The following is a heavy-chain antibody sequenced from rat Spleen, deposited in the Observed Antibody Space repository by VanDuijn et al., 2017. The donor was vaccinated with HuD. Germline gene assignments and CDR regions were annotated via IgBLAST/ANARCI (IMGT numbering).Heavy chain of an antibody. CDR1: GFTFSNFY. Sequence: EVQLLDSGGGLVQPGRSLKLSCAASGFTFSNFYMAWVRQAPERGLEWVATIDTGGSNTYYRQSVKGRFTISRDNAKSTLYLRMDSLRSEDTATYYCASLLTHYWGQGVMVTVSS. J-gene: IGHJ2*01. D-gene: IGHD5-1*01. CDR2: IDTGGSNT. CDR3: ASLLTHY. V-gene: IGHV5-25*01.